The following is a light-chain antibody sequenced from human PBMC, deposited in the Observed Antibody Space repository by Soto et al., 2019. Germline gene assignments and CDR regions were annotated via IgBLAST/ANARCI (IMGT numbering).Light chain of an antibody. Sequence: IQLTQSPSFLSASVGDTVTITCRASQAIGSYLAWYQQRPGKAPKVLIYDVSILESGVPSRFSGSESGADFTLTISSLRPDDFATFYCQQYKVYPYTFGQGTRL. J-gene: IGKJ2*01. CDR2: DVS. CDR3: QQYKVYPYT. CDR1: QAIGSY. V-gene: IGKV1-13*02.